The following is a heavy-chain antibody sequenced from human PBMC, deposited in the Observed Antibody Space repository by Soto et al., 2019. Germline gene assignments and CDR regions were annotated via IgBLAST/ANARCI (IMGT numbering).Heavy chain of an antibody. Sequence: QVQLVQSGAEVKKPGASVKVSCKASGYTFTSYGISWVRQAPGQGLEWMGWLSAYNGNTNDAQKLQGRVTMTTDTSTSTAYRELRSLRSDDTAVYYCARDPSAMVRGVIPGGYWGQGTLVTVSS. CDR2: LSAYNGNT. V-gene: IGHV1-18*01. CDR3: ARDPSAMVRGVIPGGY. CDR1: GYTFTSYG. D-gene: IGHD3-10*01. J-gene: IGHJ4*02.